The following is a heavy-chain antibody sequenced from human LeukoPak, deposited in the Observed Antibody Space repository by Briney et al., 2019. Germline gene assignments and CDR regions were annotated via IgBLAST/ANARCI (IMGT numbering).Heavy chain of an antibody. CDR2: IIPIFGTA. CDR1: GGTFSSYA. Sequence: SVKVSCKASGGTFSSYAISWVRQAPGQGLEWMGRIIPIFGTANYAQKFQGRVTITTDESTSTAYMELSSLRSEDTAVYYCAREALGDIVVVVAATPDAFEIWGQGTMVTVSS. D-gene: IGHD2-15*01. V-gene: IGHV1-69*05. J-gene: IGHJ3*02. CDR3: AREALGDIVVVVAATPDAFEI.